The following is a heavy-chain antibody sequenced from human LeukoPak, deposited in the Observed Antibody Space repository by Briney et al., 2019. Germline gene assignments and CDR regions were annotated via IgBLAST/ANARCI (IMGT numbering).Heavy chain of an antibody. D-gene: IGHD3-10*01. V-gene: IGHV4-39*01. CDR3: ARINYYGSGNYYNPFDY. CDR2: IYYSGNT. Sequence: SETLSLTCIVSGGSISSTSYYWGWIRQPPGKGLEWIGSIYYSGNTYHNPSLKSRVTISVDTSKNQFSLKLSSVTAADTAVYYCARINYYGSGNYYNPFDYWGQGTLVTVSS. CDR1: GGSISSTSYY. J-gene: IGHJ4*02.